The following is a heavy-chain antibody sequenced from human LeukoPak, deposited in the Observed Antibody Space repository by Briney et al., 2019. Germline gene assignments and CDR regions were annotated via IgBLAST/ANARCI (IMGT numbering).Heavy chain of an antibody. CDR1: GGFIRSSGYY. D-gene: IGHD3-22*01. V-gene: IGHV4-39*01. CDR3: ASRSDDRSLYYFDY. CDR2: IYSSGST. Sequence: SETLSLTCTVSGGFIRSSGYYWGWIRQPPGKGLEWIGSIYSSGSTYYNPSLKSRVTISVGTSKSQFSLKLSSVTAADTAVYYCASRSDDRSLYYFDYWGQGTLVTVSS. J-gene: IGHJ4*02.